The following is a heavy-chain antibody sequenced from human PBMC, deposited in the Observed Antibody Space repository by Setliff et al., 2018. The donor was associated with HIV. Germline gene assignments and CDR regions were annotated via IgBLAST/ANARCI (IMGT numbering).Heavy chain of an antibody. CDR2: IIPIFGST. V-gene: IGHV1-69*13. J-gene: IGHJ4*02. CDR1: GYTFTSYD. Sequence: SVKVSCKASGYTFTSYDINWVRQATGQGLEWMGRIIPIFGSTNYAQKFQGRVTITADESTSTVYMELTRLRSEDTAVYYCARTLGYCSGGSCYLDYWGQGTLVTVSS. D-gene: IGHD2-15*01. CDR3: ARTLGYCSGGSCYLDY.